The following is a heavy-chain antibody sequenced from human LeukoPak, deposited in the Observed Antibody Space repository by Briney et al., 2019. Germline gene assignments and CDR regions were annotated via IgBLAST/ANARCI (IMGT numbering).Heavy chain of an antibody. CDR1: GGSISSSSYY. J-gene: IGHJ3*02. Sequence: PSETLSLTCTVSGGSISSSSYYWGWIRQPPGKGLEWIGSIYYSGSTYYNPSLKSRVTISVDTSKNQFSLKLSSVTAADTAVYYCARVPLAYRAFDIWGQGTMVTVSS. V-gene: IGHV4-39*07. CDR3: ARVPLAYRAFDI. CDR2: IYYSGST. D-gene: IGHD2-2*02.